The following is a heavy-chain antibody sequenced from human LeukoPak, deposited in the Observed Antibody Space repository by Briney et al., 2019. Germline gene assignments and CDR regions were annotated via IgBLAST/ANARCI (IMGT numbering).Heavy chain of an antibody. CDR2: IYYSGST. Sequence: PSQTLSLTCTVSGGSISSGDYYWSWIRQPPGKGLEWIGYIYYSGSTYYNPSLKSRVTISVATSKNQFSLRLSSVTAAGTAVYYCAREKSGSYYENFDYWGQGTLVTVSS. CDR3: AREKSGSYYENFDY. CDR1: GGSISSGDYY. D-gene: IGHD3-10*01. J-gene: IGHJ4*02. V-gene: IGHV4-30-4*01.